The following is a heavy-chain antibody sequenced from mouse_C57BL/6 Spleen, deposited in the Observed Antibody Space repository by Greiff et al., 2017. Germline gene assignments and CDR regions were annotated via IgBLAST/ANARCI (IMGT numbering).Heavy chain of an antibody. Sequence: EVQRVESGTVLARPGASVKMSCKTSCYTFTSYWMHWVKQRPGQGLEWIGAIYPGNSDTSYNQKFKGKAKLTAGTSASTAYMELSSLTNEDSAVYYCTRDYGSSYDYFDYGGQGTSLTVSS. CDR1: CYTFTSYW. J-gene: IGHJ2*02. CDR3: TRDYGSSYDYFDY. CDR2: IYPGNSDT. V-gene: IGHV1-5*01. D-gene: IGHD1-1*01.